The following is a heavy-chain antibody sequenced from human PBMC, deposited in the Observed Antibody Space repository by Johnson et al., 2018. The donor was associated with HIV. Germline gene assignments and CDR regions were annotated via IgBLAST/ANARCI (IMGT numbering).Heavy chain of an antibody. CDR1: GFTFSDYW. Sequence: VQLVESWGGLVQPGGSLRLSCAASGFTFSDYWMKWVRQAPGKGLEYVAKINLDGSQKFYVDSVKGRFTISRDNARNSLFLQMNSLRAEDTAVYYCGFDIWGQGTMVTVSS. CDR3: GFDI. J-gene: IGHJ3*02. CDR2: INLDGSQK. V-gene: IGHV3-7*05.